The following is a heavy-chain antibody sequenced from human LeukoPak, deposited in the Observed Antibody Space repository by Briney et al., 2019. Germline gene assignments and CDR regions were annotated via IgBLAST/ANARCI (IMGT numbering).Heavy chain of an antibody. Sequence: ASVKVSCKASGYTFTGYYMHWVRQAPGQGLEWMGWINPNSGGTNYAQKFQGRVTMTRDTSISTAYMGLSRLRSDDTAVYYCARVPNYDFWSGPYYYYMDVWGKGTTVTVSS. CDR3: ARVPNYDFWSGPYYYYMDV. V-gene: IGHV1-2*02. CDR2: INPNSGGT. CDR1: GYTFTGYY. J-gene: IGHJ6*03. D-gene: IGHD3-3*01.